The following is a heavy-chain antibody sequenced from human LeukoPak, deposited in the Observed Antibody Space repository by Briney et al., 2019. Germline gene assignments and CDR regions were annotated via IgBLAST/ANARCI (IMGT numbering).Heavy chain of an antibody. J-gene: IGHJ4*02. CDR1: GFTFSNFW. CDR3: ARVGGQWRPYYFDY. D-gene: IGHD6-19*01. V-gene: IGHV3-7*01. Sequence: PGGSLRLSCVDSGFTFSNFWMSWVRQAPGKGLEWVASIKQDGSGKYYVESVKGRFTISRDNAEKSLYLQMTSLTAEDTAVYYCARVGGQWRPYYFDYWGQGTPVTVSS. CDR2: IKQDGSGK.